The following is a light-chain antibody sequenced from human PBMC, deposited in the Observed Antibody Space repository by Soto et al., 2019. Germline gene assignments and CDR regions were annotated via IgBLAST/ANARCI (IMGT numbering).Light chain of an antibody. CDR3: QQYGSTPWT. J-gene: IGKJ1*01. CDR1: QSVSSNS. CDR2: GAS. V-gene: IGKV3-20*01. Sequence: EILLTQSPGTLSLSRGERATLSCRASQSVSSNSLAWYEQKPGQAPRLIIYGASRRAAGIPDSISGSGSGTDFTLTITRLEPEDFAVYYCQQYGSTPWTFGQGTKVDSK.